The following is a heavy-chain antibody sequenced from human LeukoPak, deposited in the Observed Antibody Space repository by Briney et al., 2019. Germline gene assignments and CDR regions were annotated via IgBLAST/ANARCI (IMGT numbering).Heavy chain of an antibody. V-gene: IGHV1-2*02. CDR1: GYTFTGYY. Sequence: ASVKVSCKASGYTFTGYYMHWVRQAPGQGLEWMGWINPNSGGTNYAQKFQGRVTMTRDTSISTAYMELSRLRSDDTAVYYCARGESIAAGGYFDYWGQGNLGTVSS. CDR3: ARGESIAAGGYFDY. CDR2: INPNSGGT. J-gene: IGHJ4*02. D-gene: IGHD6-13*01.